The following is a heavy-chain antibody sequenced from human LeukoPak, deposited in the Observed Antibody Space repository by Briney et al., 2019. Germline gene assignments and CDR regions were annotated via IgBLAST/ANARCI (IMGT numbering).Heavy chain of an antibody. CDR1: GYTFTSYY. Sequence: GASVKVSCKASGYTFTSYYMHWVRQAPGQGLEWMGIINPSGGSTSYAQKFQGRVTITTDESTSTAYMELSSLRSEDTAVYYCARDGTYGSGSPMWGQGTLVTVSS. CDR3: ARDGTYGSGSPM. J-gene: IGHJ4*02. CDR2: INPSGGST. D-gene: IGHD3-10*01. V-gene: IGHV1-46*01.